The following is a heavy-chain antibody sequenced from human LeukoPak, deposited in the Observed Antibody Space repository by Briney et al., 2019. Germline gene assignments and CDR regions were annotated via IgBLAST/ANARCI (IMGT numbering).Heavy chain of an antibody. V-gene: IGHV1-18*01. CDR2: ISAYNGNT. CDR3: ARDHPGYSLDY. J-gene: IGHJ4*02. D-gene: IGHD5-18*01. Sequence: GASVKVSCKASGYTFTSYGISWVRQAPGQGLEWMGWISAYNGNTNYAQKLQGRVTMTTDTSTSTAYMELSSLRSEDTAVYYCARDHPGYSLDYWGQGTLVTVSS. CDR1: GYTFTSYG.